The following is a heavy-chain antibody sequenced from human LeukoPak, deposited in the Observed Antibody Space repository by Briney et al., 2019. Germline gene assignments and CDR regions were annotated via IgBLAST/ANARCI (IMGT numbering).Heavy chain of an antibody. J-gene: IGHJ4*02. Sequence: PGGSLRPSCAASGFTFSSYAMHWVRQAPGKGLEYVSAISSNGGSTYYANSVKGRFTISRDNSKNTLYLQMGSLRAEDMAVYYCARDNCSGGSCYSFDYWGQGTLVTVSS. CDR3: ARDNCSGGSCYSFDY. D-gene: IGHD2-15*01. V-gene: IGHV3-64*01. CDR2: ISSNGGST. CDR1: GFTFSSYA.